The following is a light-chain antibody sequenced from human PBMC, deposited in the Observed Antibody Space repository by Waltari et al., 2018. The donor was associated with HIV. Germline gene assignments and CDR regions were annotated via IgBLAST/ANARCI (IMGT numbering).Light chain of an antibody. V-gene: IGKV1-27*01. J-gene: IGKJ4*01. Sequence: DIQMTQSPSSLSASVGDPVTITFRASQDIAYHLAWYQQKPGKLPSLLIYAASTLQSGVASRFSGRGSGRDFSLTISSLQPEDVATYYCQKYDSAPLTFGGGTQVEIK. CDR1: QDIAYH. CDR2: AAS. CDR3: QKYDSAPLT.